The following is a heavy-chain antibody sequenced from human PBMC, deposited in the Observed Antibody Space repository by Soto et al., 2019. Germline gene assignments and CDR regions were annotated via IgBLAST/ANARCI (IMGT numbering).Heavy chain of an antibody. D-gene: IGHD1-20*01. Sequence: ASVKVSCKASGYTFTSYYMYWVRQAPGQGLEWMGIINPSGGSTSYAQKFQGRVTMTRDTSTSTVYMELSSLRSEDTAVYYCASSPLTGTFDYWGQGTLVTVSS. J-gene: IGHJ4*02. CDR3: ASSPLTGTFDY. CDR1: GYTFTSYY. CDR2: INPSGGST. V-gene: IGHV1-46*03.